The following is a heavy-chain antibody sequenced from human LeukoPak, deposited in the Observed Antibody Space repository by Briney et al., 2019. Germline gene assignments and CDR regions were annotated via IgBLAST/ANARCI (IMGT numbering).Heavy chain of an antibody. V-gene: IGHV1-18*01. J-gene: IGHJ4*02. Sequence: ASVKVSCKASGYTFTTYGFSWVRQAPGQGLEWMGWISAYNGNTKYAQKFQGRVTMTTDTSTSTAYMEVRSLRSDDTAVYYCARGFPPRRNYDRSGYCSYYFDYWGQGTLVTVSS. D-gene: IGHD3-22*01. CDR2: ISAYNGNT. CDR1: GYTFTTYG. CDR3: ARGFPPRRNYDRSGYCSYYFDY.